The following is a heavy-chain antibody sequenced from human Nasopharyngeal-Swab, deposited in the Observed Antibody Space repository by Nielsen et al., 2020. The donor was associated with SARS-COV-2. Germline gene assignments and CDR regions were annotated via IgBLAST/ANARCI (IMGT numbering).Heavy chain of an antibody. CDR2: ISSSSSYI. V-gene: IGHV3-21*01. D-gene: IGHD3-3*01. Sequence: GESLKISCAASGFTFSSYSMNWVRQAPGKGLEWVSSISSSSSYIYYADSVKSRFTISRDNAKNSLYLQMNSLRAEDTAVYYCARDRSAPASYYDFWSGYLSPFDYWGQGTLVTVSS. J-gene: IGHJ4*02. CDR3: ARDRSAPASYYDFWSGYLSPFDY. CDR1: GFTFSSYS.